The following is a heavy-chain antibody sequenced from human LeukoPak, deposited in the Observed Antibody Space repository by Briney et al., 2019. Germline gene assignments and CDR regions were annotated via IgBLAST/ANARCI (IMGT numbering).Heavy chain of an antibody. J-gene: IGHJ4*02. CDR1: GGSISSYH. D-gene: IGHD7-27*01. V-gene: IGHV4-59*01. CDR3: ARALPGVTGFYFDY. CDR2: IYYSGST. Sequence: SETLSLTCTVSGGSISSYHWSWIRQPPGKGLEWIGYIYYSGSTNYNPSLKSRVTISVDTSKNQFSLKLSSVTAADTAVYYCARALPGVTGFYFDYWGQGTLVTVSS.